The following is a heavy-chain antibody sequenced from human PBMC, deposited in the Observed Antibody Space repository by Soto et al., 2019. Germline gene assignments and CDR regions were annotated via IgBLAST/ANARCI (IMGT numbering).Heavy chain of an antibody. CDR3: PGTPSPNWTYMAV. Sequence: QVQLQESGPGLVKPSQTLSLTCAISGDSVSSNSAAWNWIRLSPSRGLEWLARTYYRSRWYNDYPLSGRVRITSNPNTSKNRSSLHLTPVTPETTAVYSCPGTPSPNWTYMAVWAKGPRSPSP. V-gene: IGHV6-1*01. CDR1: GDSVSSNSAA. D-gene: IGHD1-7*01. CDR2: TYYRSRWYN. J-gene: IGHJ6*03.